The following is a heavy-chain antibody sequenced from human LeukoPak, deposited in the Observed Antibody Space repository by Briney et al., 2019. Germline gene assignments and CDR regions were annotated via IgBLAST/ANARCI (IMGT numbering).Heavy chain of an antibody. Sequence: ASVKVSCKTSGGTFSIYAISWVRQAPGQGLEWMGGIIPIFGTANYAQKFQGRVTITANESTSTAYMELSSLRSEDTAVYYCARARGIAALDYWGQGTLVTVSS. D-gene: IGHD6-13*01. CDR1: GGTFSIYA. V-gene: IGHV1-69*13. CDR3: ARARGIAALDY. J-gene: IGHJ4*02. CDR2: IIPIFGTA.